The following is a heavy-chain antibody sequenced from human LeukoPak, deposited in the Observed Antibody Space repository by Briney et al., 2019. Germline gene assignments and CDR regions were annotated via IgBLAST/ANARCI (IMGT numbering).Heavy chain of an antibody. J-gene: IGHJ4*02. CDR3: AEGYNPYYFDY. Sequence: PSETLSLTCSVSRGSISDYYWSWIRQPPGKGLEWIGYVSYSGNTNYNPSLKSRVTISVDTSKNQFSLKLSSVTAADTAVYYCAEGYNPYYFDYWGRGILVTVSS. D-gene: IGHD1-14*01. CDR2: VSYSGNT. CDR1: RGSISDYY. V-gene: IGHV4-59*01.